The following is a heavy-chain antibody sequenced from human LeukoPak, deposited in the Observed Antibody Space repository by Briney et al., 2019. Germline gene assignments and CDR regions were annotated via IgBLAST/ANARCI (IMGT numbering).Heavy chain of an antibody. CDR2: INPDSGGA. Sequence: ASVKVSCKASGYTFTGYYMHWVRQAPGQGLEWMGRINPDSGGANYAQNFQGRVTMTRDTSITTAYMELTRLTSDDTAVYYCAMPYSSGWSENWFGPWGQGTLVTVPS. CDR1: GYTFTGYY. V-gene: IGHV1-2*06. CDR3: AMPYSSGWSENWFGP. J-gene: IGHJ5*02. D-gene: IGHD6-19*01.